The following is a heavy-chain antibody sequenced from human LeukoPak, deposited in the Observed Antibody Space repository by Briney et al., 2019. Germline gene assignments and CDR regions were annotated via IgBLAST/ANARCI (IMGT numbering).Heavy chain of an antibody. J-gene: IGHJ3*02. CDR3: AKGGRTFGGVIVHAFDI. CDR1: GFTFSSYS. CDR2: ISSSSSYI. D-gene: IGHD3-16*02. Sequence: GGSLRLSCAASGFTFSSYSMNWVRQAPGKGLEWVSSISSSSSYIYYADSVKGRFTISRDNAKNSLYLQMNSLRAEDTAVYYCAKGGRTFGGVIVHAFDIWGQGTMVTVSS. V-gene: IGHV3-21*04.